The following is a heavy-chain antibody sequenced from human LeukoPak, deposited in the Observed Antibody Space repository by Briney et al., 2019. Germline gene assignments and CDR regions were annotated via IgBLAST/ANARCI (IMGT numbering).Heavy chain of an antibody. J-gene: IGHJ4*02. CDR2: IYTSGST. CDR1: GVSISSGGYY. V-gene: IGHV4-61*02. Sequence: PPQTLSLTCTVSGVSISSGGYYWSWIRQPAGNGLEWIGRIYTSGSTNYNASLKSRVSMSVDTSKNQFSLKLSSVTAPDTAVFYCARENSGIDREFDYWGQVTLVTVSS. CDR3: ARENSGIDREFDY. D-gene: IGHD1-26*01.